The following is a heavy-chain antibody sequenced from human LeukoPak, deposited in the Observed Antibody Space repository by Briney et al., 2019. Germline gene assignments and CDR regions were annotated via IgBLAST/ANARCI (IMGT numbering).Heavy chain of an antibody. CDR3: ARAQYCSGGSCYFDY. CDR2: INWNGGST. Sequence: GGSLRLSCAASGFTFDDYGMSWVRQAPGKGLEWVSGINWNGGSTGYADSVKGRFTISRDNAKNSLYLQMNSLRADDTALYYCARAQYCSGGSCYFDYWGQGTLVTVSS. CDR1: GFTFDDYG. V-gene: IGHV3-20*04. D-gene: IGHD2-15*01. J-gene: IGHJ4*02.